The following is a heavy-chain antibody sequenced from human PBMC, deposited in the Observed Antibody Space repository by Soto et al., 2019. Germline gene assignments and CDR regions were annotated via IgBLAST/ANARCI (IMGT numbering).Heavy chain of an antibody. CDR2: IYHSGSA. J-gene: IGHJ4*02. CDR3: PRVPAR. Sequence: VTSGVVGGSSVNLGCSRSWIRQPPGKGLEWIGYIYHSGSAYYNPSLKSRVTISVDRSKNQFSLQLSSVTAAETAVHYWPRVPARWVQGSPVTVSS. D-gene: IGHD2-2*01. CDR1: GGSSVNLGCS. V-gene: IGHV4-30-2*01.